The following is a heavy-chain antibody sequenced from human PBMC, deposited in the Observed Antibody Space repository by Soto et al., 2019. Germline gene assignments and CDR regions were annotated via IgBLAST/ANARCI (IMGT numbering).Heavy chain of an antibody. Sequence: PGVSLRLSCSASGFTFSSYAMHWVRQAPGKGLEWVAVISYDGSNKYYADSVKGRFTISRDNAKNTLYLQMNILRVEDTAVYFCATAGNYSFDNWGMGTLVTVAS. CDR1: GFTFSSYA. V-gene: IGHV3-30-3*01. D-gene: IGHD4-4*01. J-gene: IGHJ4*02. CDR3: ATAGNYSFDN. CDR2: ISYDGSNK.